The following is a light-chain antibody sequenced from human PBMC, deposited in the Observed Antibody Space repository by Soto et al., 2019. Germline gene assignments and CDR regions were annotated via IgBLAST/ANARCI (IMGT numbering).Light chain of an antibody. J-gene: IGKJ4*01. CDR1: QGISNS. CDR2: AAF. CDR3: QRYNNWPLT. V-gene: IGKV1-16*01. Sequence: DIQMTQSPSSLSASVGDRVTITCRASQGISNSLAWFQQKPGNAPKSLIYAAFNLQTGVPARFSGSRSGPEFTLPINSLQSEDFAIYYCQRYNNWPLTFGGGTKVDIK.